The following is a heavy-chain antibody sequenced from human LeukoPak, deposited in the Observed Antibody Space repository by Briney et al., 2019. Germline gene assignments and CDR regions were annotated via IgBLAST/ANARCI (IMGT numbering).Heavy chain of an antibody. CDR3: ARGHYYGSVSYMV. V-gene: IGHV4-59*12. J-gene: IGHJ4*02. D-gene: IGHD3-10*01. Sequence: SETLSLTCTVSGGSISSYDWSWIRQPPGKGLEWVGYVYYAGRTNYNPSLRSRVTLSIDTSKNPFSLKLRSVTAADTAVYYCARGHYYGSVSYMVWGQGTLVTVSS. CDR2: VYYAGRT. CDR1: GGSISSYD.